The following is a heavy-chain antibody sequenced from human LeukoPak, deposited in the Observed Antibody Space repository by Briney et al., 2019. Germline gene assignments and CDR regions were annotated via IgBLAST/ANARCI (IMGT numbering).Heavy chain of an antibody. Sequence: SETLSLTCTVSGYSIGSDYYWGWIRQPPGKGLEWIGSIYHSGSTYYNPSLNSRVTISIDTSKNQFSLKLSSATAADTAVYFCARDPDTAMAQSDYWGQGTLVTVSS. CDR2: IYHSGST. D-gene: IGHD5-18*01. CDR1: GYSIGSDYY. J-gene: IGHJ4*02. CDR3: ARDPDTAMAQSDY. V-gene: IGHV4-38-2*02.